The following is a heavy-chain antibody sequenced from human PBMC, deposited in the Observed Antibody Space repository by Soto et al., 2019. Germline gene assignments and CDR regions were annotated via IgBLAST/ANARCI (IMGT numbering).Heavy chain of an antibody. CDR2: IYWDDDK. Sequence: QITLKESGPALVKPTQTLTLTCTFSWFSLTTSGVGVGWIRQPPGKALEWLAMIYWDDDKLYSPSLENRLTITKDTKKNQVVLTMTNMDPVDTATYYCALRAPPVVGVTLFHSWCQGTLVTVSS. V-gene: IGHV2-5*02. CDR3: ALRAPPVVGVTLFHS. D-gene: IGHD2-2*01. CDR1: WFSLTTSGVG. J-gene: IGHJ4*02.